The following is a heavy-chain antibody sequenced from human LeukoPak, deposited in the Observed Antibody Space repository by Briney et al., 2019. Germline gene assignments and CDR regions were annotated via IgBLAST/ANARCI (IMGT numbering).Heavy chain of an antibody. Sequence: LRLSCAVSGLTFSNAWMSWIRQTPGKGLEWIGYIYDFGNTDYNPSLKSRVTISIDRSKNEFSLKLYSVTAADTAVYYCARANYDFWSGSEQNWFDPWGQGTLVTVSS. V-gene: IGHV4-30-2*01. CDR2: IYDFGNT. J-gene: IGHJ5*02. CDR1: GLTFSNAW. CDR3: ARANYDFWSGSEQNWFDP. D-gene: IGHD3-3*01.